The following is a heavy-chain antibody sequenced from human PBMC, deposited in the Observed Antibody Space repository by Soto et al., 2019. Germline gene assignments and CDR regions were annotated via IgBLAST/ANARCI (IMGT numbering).Heavy chain of an antibody. CDR1: GGLFSSYA. V-gene: IGHV1-69*01. J-gene: IGHJ4*02. CDR3: ARGGSGYVWFNEF. D-gene: IGHD3-22*01. CDR2: IIPVFDTV. Sequence: KVSCKDTGGLFSSYAVSWVRQAPGQGLEWMGGIIPVFDTVYYAQKFQGRVTITADESTNTAYMELSSLRSEDTAMYYCARGGSGYVWFNEFWGQGTLVTVSS.